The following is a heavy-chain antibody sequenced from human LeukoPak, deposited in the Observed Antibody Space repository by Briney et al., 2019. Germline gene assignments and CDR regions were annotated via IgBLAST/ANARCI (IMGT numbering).Heavy chain of an antibody. V-gene: IGHV1-2*02. D-gene: IGHD2-2*01. Sequence: ASVKVSCKASGYTFTGYYMQWVRQAPGQGLEWMGWINPNSGGTETAQKFQGRVTMTRDTSISTAYMELSRLRSDVTAVYYCARDHCSSVNCYEDQYYGVDVWGQGTTVTVSS. CDR3: ARDHCSSVNCYEDQYYGVDV. CDR2: INPNSGGT. J-gene: IGHJ6*02. CDR1: GYTFTGYY.